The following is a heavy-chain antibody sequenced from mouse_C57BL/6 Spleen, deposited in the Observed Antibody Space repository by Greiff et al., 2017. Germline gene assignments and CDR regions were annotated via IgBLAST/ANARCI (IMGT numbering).Heavy chain of an antibody. V-gene: IGHV1-69*01. CDR3: ARTGGSSSLAY. CDR1: GYTFTSYW. J-gene: IGHJ3*01. Sequence: VQLQQPGAELVMPGASVKLSCKASGYTFTSYWMHWVKQRPGQGLEWFGEIDPSDSYTNYNQKFKGKSTLTVDKSSSTAYMQLSSLTSEDSAVYYCARTGGSSSLAYWGQGTLVTVTA. CDR2: IDPSDSYT. D-gene: IGHD1-1*01.